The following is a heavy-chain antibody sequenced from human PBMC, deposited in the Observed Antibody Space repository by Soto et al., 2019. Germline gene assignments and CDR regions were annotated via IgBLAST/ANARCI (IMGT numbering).Heavy chain of an antibody. D-gene: IGHD3-9*01. CDR2: INHSGST. CDR3: ARARQNYDILTGSPPDY. CDR1: GGSFSGYY. V-gene: IGHV4-34*01. Sequence: SETLSLTCAVYGGSFSGYYWSWIRQPPGKGLEWIGEINHSGSTNYNPSLKSRVTISVDTSKNQFSLKLSSVTAADTAVYYCARARQNYDILTGSPPDYWGQGTLVTVSS. J-gene: IGHJ4*02.